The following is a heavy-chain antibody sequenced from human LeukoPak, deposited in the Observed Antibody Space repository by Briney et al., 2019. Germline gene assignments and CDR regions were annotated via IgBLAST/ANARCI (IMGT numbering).Heavy chain of an antibody. V-gene: IGHV6-1*01. CDR2: TYYRSKWKN. D-gene: IGHD3-22*01. Sequence: QSQTLSLTCAISGDSVSSNSATWNWIRQSPSRGLEWLGRTYYRSKWKNDYAVSVKSRITFNPDTSKNQFSLQLNSVTPEDTAVYYCARHLTSSGYYYYSAFDIWGQGTMVTVSS. CDR3: ARHLTSSGYYYYSAFDI. J-gene: IGHJ3*02. CDR1: GDSVSSNSAT.